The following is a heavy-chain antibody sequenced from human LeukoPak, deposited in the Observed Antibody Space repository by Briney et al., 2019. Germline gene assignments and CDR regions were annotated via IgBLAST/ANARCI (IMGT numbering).Heavy chain of an antibody. CDR3: ARDSERSSSFAFDI. D-gene: IGHD3-3*02. CDR1: GFRFSSYW. J-gene: IGHJ3*02. Sequence: GGSLRLSCAASGFRFSSYWMSWVRQAPGKGLEWVANINLDGSEKSYVDSVEGRFTISRDNAKNLLYLQMNSLRGEDTAVYYCARDSERSSSFAFDIWGQGTMVTASS. V-gene: IGHV3-7*01. CDR2: INLDGSEK.